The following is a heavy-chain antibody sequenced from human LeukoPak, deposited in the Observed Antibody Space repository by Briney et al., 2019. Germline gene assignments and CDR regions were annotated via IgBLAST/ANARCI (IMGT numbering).Heavy chain of an antibody. CDR3: TTAYYYDSSGYYYGSRHAFDI. CDR2: IKSKTDGGTT. V-gene: IGHV3-15*01. D-gene: IGHD3-22*01. CDR1: GFTFSSYA. Sequence: GGSLRLSCAASGFTFSSYAMSWVRQAPGKGLEWVGRIKSKTDGGTTDYAAPVKGRFTTSRDDSKKTLYLQMNSLKTEDTAVYYCTTAYYYDSSGYYYGSRHAFDIWGQGTMVTVSS. J-gene: IGHJ3*02.